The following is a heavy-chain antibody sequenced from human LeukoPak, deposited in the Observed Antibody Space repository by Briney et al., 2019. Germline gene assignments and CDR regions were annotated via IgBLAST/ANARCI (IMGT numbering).Heavy chain of an antibody. D-gene: IGHD2-2*01. CDR1: GYTFTSYY. CDR3: ARPTSIIPASDIYYYYYAMDL. J-gene: IGHJ6*02. Sequence: GGSVKVSCKASGYTFTSYYVHWVRQAPGQGLEWMGIISTIRDNTMYAQKFQGRVTMTRDTSTSTVYMELSSLSSEDTAVYYCARPTSIIPASDIYYYYYAMDLWGQGTTVTVSS. CDR2: ISTIRDNT. V-gene: IGHV1-46*01.